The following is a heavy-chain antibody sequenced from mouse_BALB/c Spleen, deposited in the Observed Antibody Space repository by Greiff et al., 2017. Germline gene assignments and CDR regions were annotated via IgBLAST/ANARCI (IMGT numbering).Heavy chain of an antibody. D-gene: IGHD2-14*01. J-gene: IGHJ2*01. Sequence: EVKLMESGPGLVKPSQSLSLTCSVTGYSITSGYYWNWIRQFPGNKLEWMGYISYDGSNNYNPSLKNRISITRDTSKNQFFLKLNSVTTEDTATYYCAREGGVRLFDYWGQGTTLTVSS. CDR2: ISYDGSN. CDR3: AREGGVRLFDY. V-gene: IGHV3-6*02. CDR1: GYSITSGYY.